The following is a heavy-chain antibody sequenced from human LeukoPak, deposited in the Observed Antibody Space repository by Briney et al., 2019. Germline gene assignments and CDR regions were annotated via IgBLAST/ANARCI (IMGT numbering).Heavy chain of an antibody. CDR1: GFTFSSYG. CDR3: AREYYDYVWGSYRYTFDY. V-gene: IGHV3-30*03. J-gene: IGHJ4*02. Sequence: PGGSLRLSCAASGFTFSSYGMHWVRQAPGKGLEWVAVISYDGSNKYYADSVKGRFTISRDNSKNTLYLQMNSLRAEDTAVYYCAREYYDYVWGSYRYTFDYWGQGTLVTVSS. D-gene: IGHD3-16*02. CDR2: ISYDGSNK.